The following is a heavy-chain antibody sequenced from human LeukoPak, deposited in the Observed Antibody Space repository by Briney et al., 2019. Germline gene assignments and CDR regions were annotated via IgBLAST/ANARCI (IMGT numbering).Heavy chain of an antibody. CDR1: GASISGSSYY. J-gene: IGHJ4*02. Sequence: SETLSLTCSVSGASISGSSYYWGWIRQSPVKGLEWIGTVSYSGTTYYSPSLKSRVTISVDTSKNQFSLKLGAVSAADTGVYYCAVSSGWYSGFDSWGQGTGVTLSS. V-gene: IGHV4-39*01. CDR2: VSYSGTT. D-gene: IGHD6-19*01. CDR3: AVSSGWYSGFDS.